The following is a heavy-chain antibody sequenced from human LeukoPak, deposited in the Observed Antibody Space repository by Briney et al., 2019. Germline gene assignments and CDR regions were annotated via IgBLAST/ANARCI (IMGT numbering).Heavy chain of an antibody. CDR1: GFTFSSYS. CDR2: ISSSSSYI. CDR3: ARAASSGWYYFDY. Sequence: GGSLRLSCAASGFTFSSYSMNWVRQAPGKGLEWVSSISSSSSYIYYADSVKGRFTISRDNAKNSLYLQMNSLRAEDTAEYHCARAASSGWYYFDYWGQGTLVTVSS. V-gene: IGHV3-21*01. J-gene: IGHJ4*02. D-gene: IGHD6-19*01.